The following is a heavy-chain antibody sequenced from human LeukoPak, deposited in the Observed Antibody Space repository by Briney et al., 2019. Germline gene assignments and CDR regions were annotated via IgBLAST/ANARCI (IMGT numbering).Heavy chain of an antibody. CDR2: ISGSGGST. CDR1: GFTFSSYA. J-gene: IGHJ3*02. D-gene: IGHD6-13*01. V-gene: IGHV3-23*01. Sequence: PGGSLRLSCAASGFTFSSYAMSWVRPAPGKGLEWVSAISGSGGSTYYADSVKGRFTISRDNSKNTLYLQMNSLRAEDTAVYYCAKDPAAWGSSPDAFDIWGQGTMVTVSS. CDR3: AKDPAAWGSSPDAFDI.